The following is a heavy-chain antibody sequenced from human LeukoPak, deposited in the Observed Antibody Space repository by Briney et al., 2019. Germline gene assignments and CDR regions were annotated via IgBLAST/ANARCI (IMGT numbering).Heavy chain of an antibody. CDR1: GGSFSGYY. CDR3: ARGGYSYGYGDY. Sequence: PSETLSLTCAVYGGSFSGYYWSWIRQPPGKGLEWIGEINHSGSTNYNPSLKSRVTISVDTSKSQFSLKLSSVTAADTAVYYCARGGYSYGYGDYWGQGTLVTVSS. J-gene: IGHJ4*02. V-gene: IGHV4-34*01. D-gene: IGHD5-18*01. CDR2: INHSGST.